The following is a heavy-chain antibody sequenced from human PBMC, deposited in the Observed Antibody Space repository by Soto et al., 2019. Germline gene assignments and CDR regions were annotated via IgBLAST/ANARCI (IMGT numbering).Heavy chain of an antibody. Sequence: QVQLVESGGGVVQPGRSLRLSCAASGFTFSSYGMHWVRQAPGKGLEWVAVISDDGSNKYYADSVKGRFTISRDNSNNTLYLQENSPRAGDTTVYYCAKGFGLGWGHGTLVTVSS. CDR3: AKGFGLG. V-gene: IGHV3-30*18. D-gene: IGHD3-10*01. CDR1: GFTFSSYG. J-gene: IGHJ4*01. CDR2: ISDDGSNK.